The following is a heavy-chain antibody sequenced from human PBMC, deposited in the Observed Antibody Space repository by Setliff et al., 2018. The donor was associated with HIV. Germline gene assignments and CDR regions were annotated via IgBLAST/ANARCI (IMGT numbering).Heavy chain of an antibody. D-gene: IGHD1-26*01. V-gene: IGHV4-4*07. CDR1: GGSISSHY. J-gene: IGHJ2*01. CDR3: ARSAMAKYSYGQSPIPNYRFFDL. Sequence: SETLSLTCTVSGGSISSHYWSWIRQPAGKGLEWIGRIYTSGNTNYNPSLKSRVTMSVDTSKNQFSLKLSSVTAADMAVYYCARSAMAKYSYGQSPIPNYRFFDLWGRGTLVTVSS. CDR2: IYTSGNT.